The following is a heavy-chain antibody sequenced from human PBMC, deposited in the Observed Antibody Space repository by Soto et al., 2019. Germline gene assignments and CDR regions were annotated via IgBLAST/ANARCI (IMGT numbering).Heavy chain of an antibody. V-gene: IGHV4-38-2*01. CDR1: GYSISSGYY. CDR3: ARGRWFGELLFDY. D-gene: IGHD3-10*01. CDR2: IYHSGST. Sequence: SETLSLTCAVSGYSISSGYYWGWIRQPPGKGLEWIGSIYHSGSTYYNPSLKSRVTISVDTSKNQFSLKLSSVTAADTAVYYCARGRWFGELLFDYWGQGTLVTVSS. J-gene: IGHJ4*02.